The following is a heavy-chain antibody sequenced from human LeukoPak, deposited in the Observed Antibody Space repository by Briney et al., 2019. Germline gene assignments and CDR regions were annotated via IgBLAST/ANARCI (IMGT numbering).Heavy chain of an antibody. CDR2: ISWNSGSI. CDR3: AKGVVGAFVY. Sequence: PGGSLRLSCAASGFTFDDYAMHWVRQAPGKGLEWVSGISWNSGSIGYADSVKGRFTISRDNAKNSLYLQMNSLRAEDTALYYCAKGVVGAFVYWGQGTLVTVSS. D-gene: IGHD1-26*01. V-gene: IGHV3-9*01. J-gene: IGHJ4*02. CDR1: GFTFDDYA.